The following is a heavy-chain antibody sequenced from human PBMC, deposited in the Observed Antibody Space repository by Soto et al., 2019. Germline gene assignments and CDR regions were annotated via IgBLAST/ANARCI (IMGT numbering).Heavy chain of an antibody. CDR2: IIPIFGTA. V-gene: IGHV1-69*13. CDR1: GGTLSSYA. D-gene: IGHD5-12*01. Sequence: SVKVSCKASGGTLSSYAISWVRQAPGQGLEWMGGIIPIFGTANYAQKFQGRVTITADESTSTAYMELSSLRSEDTAVYYCAAGDGYNGIDYWGQGTLVTVSS. CDR3: AAGDGYNGIDY. J-gene: IGHJ4*02.